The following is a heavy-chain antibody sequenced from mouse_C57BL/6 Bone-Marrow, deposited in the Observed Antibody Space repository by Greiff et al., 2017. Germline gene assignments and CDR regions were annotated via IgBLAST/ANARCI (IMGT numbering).Heavy chain of an antibody. CDR2: IRNKANNHAT. D-gene: IGHD2-2*01. Sequence: EVKLVESGGGLVQPGGSMKLSCAASGFTFSDAWMDWVRQSPEKGLEWVAEIRNKANNHATYYAESVKGRFTISRDDSKSSVYLHMNTLRAEDTGIYYCTRNYGYFYFDYWGQGTTLTVSS. V-gene: IGHV6-6*01. CDR3: TRNYGYFYFDY. CDR1: GFTFSDAW. J-gene: IGHJ2*01.